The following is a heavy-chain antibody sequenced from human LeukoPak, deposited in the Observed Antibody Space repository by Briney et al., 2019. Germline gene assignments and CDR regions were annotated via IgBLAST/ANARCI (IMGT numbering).Heavy chain of an antibody. CDR3: ARLYDGKRPPDY. CDR1: GGSIFISSYY. J-gene: IGHJ4*02. D-gene: IGHD4-23*01. V-gene: IGHV4-39*01. Sequence: SETLSLTCTLSGGSIFISSYYCGWVRQPRGKGLGGFGSISHGGTTYYNPSLRSRVTISVDTSKNQLSLKMNSLTAADTAVYYCARLYDGKRPPDYWGQGTLVTVSS. CDR2: ISHGGTT.